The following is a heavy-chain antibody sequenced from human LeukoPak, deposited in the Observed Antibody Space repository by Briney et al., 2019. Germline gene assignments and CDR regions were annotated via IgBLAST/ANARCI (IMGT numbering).Heavy chain of an antibody. D-gene: IGHD6-13*01. CDR2: IYYSGST. CDR3: ARYSSSWRHAFDI. Sequence: WIXQHXGXGLEXIGYIYYSGSTYYNPSLKSRVTISVDTSKNQFSLKLSSVTAADTAVYYCARYSSSWRHAFDIWGQGTMVTVSS. J-gene: IGHJ3*02. V-gene: IGHV4-31*02.